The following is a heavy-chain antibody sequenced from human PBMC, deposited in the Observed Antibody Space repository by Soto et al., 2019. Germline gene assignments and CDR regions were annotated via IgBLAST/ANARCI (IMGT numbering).Heavy chain of an antibody. Sequence: SETLSLTCAVSSGSISNGDYSWSWIRQPPGKGLEWIGYIYHSGSTYYNPSLKSRVTISVDTSKNQFSLKLSSVTAADTAVYYCARDGGFYYGMDVWGQGTTVTVSS. CDR3: ARDGGFYYGMDV. D-gene: IGHD3-3*01. J-gene: IGHJ6*02. V-gene: IGHV4-30-2*01. CDR2: IYHSGST. CDR1: SGSISNGDYS.